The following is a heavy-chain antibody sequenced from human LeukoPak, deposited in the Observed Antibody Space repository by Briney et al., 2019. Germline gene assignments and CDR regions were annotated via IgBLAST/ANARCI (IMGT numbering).Heavy chain of an antibody. CDR2: IKQDGSEK. J-gene: IGHJ4*02. CDR1: GFTFSSYW. D-gene: IGHD2-2*01. CDR3: ARDRPRYCSSTSCYAGAQGYFDY. V-gene: IGHV3-7*01. Sequence: GGSLRLSCAASGFTFSSYWMSWVRQAPGKGLEWVANIKQDGSEKYYVDSVKGRFTISRDNAKNSLYLQMNSLRAEDTAVYYCARDRPRYCSSTSCYAGAQGYFDYWGQGTLVTVSS.